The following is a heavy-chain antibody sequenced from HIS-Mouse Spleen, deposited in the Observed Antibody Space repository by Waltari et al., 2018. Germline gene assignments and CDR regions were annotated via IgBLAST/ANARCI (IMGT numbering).Heavy chain of an antibody. V-gene: IGHV4-39*07. D-gene: IGHD6-13*01. Sequence: QLQLQESGPGLAKPPETLSLTCTVPGCSLRSCSYSLGWIRQPPGKGLEWIGSIYYSGSTYYNPSLKSRVTISVDTSKNQFSLKLSSVTAADTAVYYCAREIPYSSSWYDWYFDLWGRGTLVTVSS. CDR1: GCSLRSCSYS. CDR2: IYYSGST. J-gene: IGHJ2*01. CDR3: AREIPYSSSWYDWYFDL.